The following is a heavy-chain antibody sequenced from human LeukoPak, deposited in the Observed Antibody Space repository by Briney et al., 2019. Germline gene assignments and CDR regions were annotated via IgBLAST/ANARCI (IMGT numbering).Heavy chain of an antibody. CDR1: GGTFSSYA. CDR3: ARATREDSSSWIYYYYYMDV. CDR2: IIPIFGTA. D-gene: IGHD6-13*01. J-gene: IGHJ6*03. V-gene: IGHV1-69*01. Sequence: SVKVSCKASGGTFSSYAISWVRQAPGQGLEWMGGIIPIFGTANYAQKFQGRITITADESTSTAYMELRSLRSDDTAVYYCARATREDSSSWIYYYYYMDVWGKGTTVTVSS.